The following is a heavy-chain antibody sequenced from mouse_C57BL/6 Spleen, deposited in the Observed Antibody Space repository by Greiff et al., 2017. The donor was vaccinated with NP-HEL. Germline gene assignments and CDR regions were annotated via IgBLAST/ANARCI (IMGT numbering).Heavy chain of an antibody. CDR3: ARNSPSDY. J-gene: IGHJ4*01. V-gene: IGHV1-61*01. Sequence: VQLQQPGAELVRPGSSVKLSCKASGYTFTSYWMDWVKQRPGQGLEWIGNIYPSDSETHYNQKFKDKATLTVDKSSSTAYMQLSSLTSEDSAVYYCARNSPSDYWGQGTSVTVSS. CDR1: GYTFTSYW. CDR2: IYPSDSET.